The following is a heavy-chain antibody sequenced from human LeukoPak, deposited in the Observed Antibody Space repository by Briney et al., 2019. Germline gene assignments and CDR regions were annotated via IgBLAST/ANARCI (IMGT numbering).Heavy chain of an antibody. Sequence: GGSLRLSCAASRFTFSNYWMSWVRQAPGKGLEWVANIKQDGSEKYYVDSVKGRFTISRDNAKNSLYLQMDSLRAEDTAVYYCARDRLHYGEYEKTFDYWGQGTLVTVSS. CDR2: IKQDGSEK. V-gene: IGHV3-7*01. CDR1: RFTFSNYW. J-gene: IGHJ4*02. CDR3: ARDRLHYGEYEKTFDY. D-gene: IGHD4-17*01.